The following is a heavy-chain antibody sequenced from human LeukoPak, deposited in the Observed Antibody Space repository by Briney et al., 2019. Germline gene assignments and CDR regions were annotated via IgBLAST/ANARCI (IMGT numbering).Heavy chain of an antibody. CDR3: ATSLGPLTEY. D-gene: IGHD7-27*01. CDR1: GFAFSSNW. Sequence: GGSLRLSCAASGFAFSSNWMHWVRQTPGKGLVWVSRINSGGSGTSYADSVEGRFTISRDNAKITLYLQMNSLRAEDMAVYYCATSLGPLTEYWGQGTLVTVSS. CDR2: INSGGSGT. J-gene: IGHJ4*02. V-gene: IGHV3-74*01.